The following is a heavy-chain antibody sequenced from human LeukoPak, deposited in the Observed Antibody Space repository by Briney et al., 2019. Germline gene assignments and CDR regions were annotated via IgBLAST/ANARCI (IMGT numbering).Heavy chain of an antibody. CDR1: GFTFSSYA. J-gene: IGHJ6*03. D-gene: IGHD1-26*01. Sequence: GGSLRPSCAASGFTFSSYAIHWVRQAPGKGLEWVAVISYDGSNKYYADSVKGRFTISRDNSKNTLYLQMNSLRADETAVYYCARGQRAHVEWYYYMDVWGKGTTVTVSS. CDR3: ARGQRAHVEWYYYMDV. V-gene: IGHV3-30*04. CDR2: ISYDGSNK.